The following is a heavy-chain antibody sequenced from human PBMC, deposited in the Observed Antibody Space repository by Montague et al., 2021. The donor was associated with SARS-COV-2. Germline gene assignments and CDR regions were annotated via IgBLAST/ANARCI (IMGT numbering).Heavy chain of an antibody. Sequence: RETLSLTCAVSGASIRTTNFWSWVRQPPGKGLEWIGEIYHSGTTNYSPSLKSRVTISVDESKNQLSLKLTSATAADTAVYFCAKRSSYLLDTWGQGALVTVSS. CDR1: GASIRTTNF. J-gene: IGHJ5*02. CDR2: IYHSGTT. D-gene: IGHD3-3*01. CDR3: AKRSSYLLDT. V-gene: IGHV4-4*01.